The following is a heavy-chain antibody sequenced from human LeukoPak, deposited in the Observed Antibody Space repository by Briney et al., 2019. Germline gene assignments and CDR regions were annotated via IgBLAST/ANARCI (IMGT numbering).Heavy chain of an antibody. D-gene: IGHD5-12*01. J-gene: IGHJ3*02. V-gene: IGHV3-74*01. CDR1: GFTFSTYW. CDR3: ARDRGYAFDI. Sequence: GGSLRLSCAASGFTFSTYWMHWVRQAPGKGLVWVSRINSDGSSTSYADSVKGRFTMSRDNAKNTLYLHMNNLRAEDTAVYYCARDRGYAFDIWGQGTMVTVSS. CDR2: INSDGSST.